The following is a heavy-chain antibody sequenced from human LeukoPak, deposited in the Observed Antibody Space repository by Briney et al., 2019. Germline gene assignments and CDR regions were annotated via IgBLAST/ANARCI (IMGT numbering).Heavy chain of an antibody. CDR1: GGSISSGGYY. D-gene: IGHD6-13*01. CDR3: ARGSERQQLVLYDY. CDR2: IYYSGST. V-gene: IGHV4-31*03. Sequence: PSETLSLTCTVSGGSISSGGYYWSWIRQHPGKGLEWIGYIYYSGSTYYNPSLKSRVTISVDTSKNQSSLKLSSVTAADTAVYYCARGSERQQLVLYDYWGQGTLVTVSS. J-gene: IGHJ4*02.